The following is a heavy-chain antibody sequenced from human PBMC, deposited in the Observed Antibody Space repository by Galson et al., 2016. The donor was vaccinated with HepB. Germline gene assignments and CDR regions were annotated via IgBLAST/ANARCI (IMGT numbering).Heavy chain of an antibody. J-gene: IGHJ5*02. CDR2: ISGNGGET. D-gene: IGHD3-16*01. V-gene: IGHV3-23*01. CDR3: VRGRSALGNWFDP. CDR1: GFTFSHSA. Sequence: SLRLSCAASGFTFSHSALTWIRQAPGKGLEWVSTISGNGGETFYADSVRGRFTISRDISKNTLYMQMNSLRTEDTAVYYCVRGRSALGNWFDPWGQGTLATVSS.